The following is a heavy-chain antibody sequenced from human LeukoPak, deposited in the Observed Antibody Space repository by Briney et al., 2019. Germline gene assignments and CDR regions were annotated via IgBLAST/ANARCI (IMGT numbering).Heavy chain of an antibody. D-gene: IGHD3-9*01. CDR1: GYSFTSYW. CDR2: IYPGDSDT. V-gene: IGHV5-51*01. J-gene: IGHJ4*02. Sequence: LGESLKISCKGSGYSFTSYWIGWVRQMPGKGLEWMGIIYPGDSDTRYSPSFQGQVTISADKSISTAYLQWSSLKASDTAMYYCARTPGILRYFDWLLYPYYFDYWGQGTLVTVSS. CDR3: ARTPGILRYFDWLLYPYYFDY.